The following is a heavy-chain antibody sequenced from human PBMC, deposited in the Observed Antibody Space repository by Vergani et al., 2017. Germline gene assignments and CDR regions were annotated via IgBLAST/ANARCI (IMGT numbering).Heavy chain of an antibody. J-gene: IGHJ4*02. V-gene: IGHV1-69*04. Sequence: QVQLVQSGAEVKKPGSSVKVSCKASGGTFSSSAISWVRQAPGQGLEWMGRIIPILGIANYAQKCQGRVTITADKSTSTAYMGRSSLRSDDTAVYYCARTGDYYGSGRRYFDYWGQGTLVTVSS. CDR3: ARTGDYYGSGRRYFDY. CDR1: GGTFSSSA. CDR2: IIPILGIA. D-gene: IGHD3-10*01.